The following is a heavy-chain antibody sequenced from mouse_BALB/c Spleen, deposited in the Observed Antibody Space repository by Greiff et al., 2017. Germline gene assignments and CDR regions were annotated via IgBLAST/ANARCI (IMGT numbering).Heavy chain of an antibody. Sequence: EVQVVESGGGLVKPGGSLKLSCAASGFTFSSYAMSWVRQSPEKRLEWVAEISSGGSYTYYPDTVTGRFTISRDNAKNTLYLEMSSLRSEDTAMYYCATYYGNYVYAMDYWGQGTSVTVSS. CDR1: GFTFSSYA. D-gene: IGHD2-10*01. V-gene: IGHV5-9-4*01. J-gene: IGHJ4*01. CDR2: ISSGGSYT. CDR3: ATYYGNYVYAMDY.